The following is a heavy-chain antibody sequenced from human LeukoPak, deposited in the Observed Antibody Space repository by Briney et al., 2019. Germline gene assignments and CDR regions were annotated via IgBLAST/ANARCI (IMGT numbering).Heavy chain of an antibody. D-gene: IGHD4-11*01. Sequence: GASVKVSCKASGYTFTVYYIHWGRQALGQGLGWMGWINPNSGGTNYAQTFQGRVTMTRDTSISTAYMELSRLRSDDTAVYYCARQGLQYSRPLDYWGQGTLVTVSS. CDR3: ARQGLQYSRPLDY. J-gene: IGHJ4*02. V-gene: IGHV1-2*02. CDR2: INPNSGGT. CDR1: GYTFTVYY.